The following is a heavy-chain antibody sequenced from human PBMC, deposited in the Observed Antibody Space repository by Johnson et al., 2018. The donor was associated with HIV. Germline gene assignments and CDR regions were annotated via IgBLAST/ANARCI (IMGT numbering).Heavy chain of an antibody. Sequence: QMQLVESGGGVVQPGRSLRLSCAASGFTFSSYAMHWVRQAPGKGLEWVSVISYDGSNKYYADSVKGRFTISRDNSQNTLYLQMNSLRVEDTAVYYCAKVLDLVVVVAANLGAFDMWGQGTMVTVSS. D-gene: IGHD2-15*01. V-gene: IGHV3-30*04. CDR3: AKVLDLVVVVAANLGAFDM. J-gene: IGHJ3*02. CDR1: GFTFSSYA. CDR2: ISYDGSNK.